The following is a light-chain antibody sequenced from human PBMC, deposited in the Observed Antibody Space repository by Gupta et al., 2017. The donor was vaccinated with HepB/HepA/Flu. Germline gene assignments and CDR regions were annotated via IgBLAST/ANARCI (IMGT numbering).Light chain of an antibody. CDR1: QSVSSY. Sequence: DIVLTQSPATLSVSRGETATLSCRASQSVSSYLAWYQQKPGQAPKLLIYDASNMATGIPARFSGSGSGTDFTLTISILEPEDFAVYYCQQRSNWPRTFGGWTKVEIK. J-gene: IGKJ4*01. CDR3: QQRSNWPRT. V-gene: IGKV3-11*01. CDR2: DAS.